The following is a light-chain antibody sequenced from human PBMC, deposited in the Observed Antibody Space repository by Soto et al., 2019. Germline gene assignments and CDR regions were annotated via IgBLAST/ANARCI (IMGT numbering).Light chain of an antibody. CDR1: QSISYW. V-gene: IGKV1-5*01. CDR3: HQYATSSPT. CDR2: GAS. J-gene: IGKJ2*01. Sequence: DIQMTQSPSTLSACVGDRVTITCRASQSISYWLAWYQQRPRKAPKLLIFGASSLESGVPSRFSGSGSGTEFTLTISSLQPDDFATYYCHQYATSSPTVGQGTKLEIK.